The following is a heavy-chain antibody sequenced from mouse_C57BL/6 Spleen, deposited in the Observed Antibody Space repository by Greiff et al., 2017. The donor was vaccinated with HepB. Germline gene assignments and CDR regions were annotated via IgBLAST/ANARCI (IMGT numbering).Heavy chain of an antibody. CDR2: ISSCSSTI. D-gene: IGHD4-1*01. J-gene: IGHJ2*01. Sequence: EVTLVESGGGLVKPGGSLKLSCAASGFTFSDYGMHWVRRAPEKGLEWVAYISSCSSTIYYADTVKGRFTISRDNAKNTLFLQMTSLRSEDTAMYYCAGQGNWDPFDYWGQGTTLTVSS. V-gene: IGHV5-17*01. CDR3: AGQGNWDPFDY. CDR1: GFTFSDYG.